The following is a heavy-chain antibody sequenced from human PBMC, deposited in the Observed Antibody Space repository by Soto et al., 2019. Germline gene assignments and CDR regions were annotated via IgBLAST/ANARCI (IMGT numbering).Heavy chain of an antibody. V-gene: IGHV3-64*01. D-gene: IGHD3-10*01. J-gene: IGHJ6*03. Sequence: EVQLVESGGGLVQPGGSLRLSCAASGFTFSSYAMHWVHQAPGKGLEYVSAISSNGGSTYYANSVKGRFTISRDNSKNTLYLQMGSLRAEDMAVYYCARVGGSGSYYYYYMDVWGKGTTVTVSS. CDR2: ISSNGGST. CDR3: ARVGGSGSYYYYYMDV. CDR1: GFTFSSYA.